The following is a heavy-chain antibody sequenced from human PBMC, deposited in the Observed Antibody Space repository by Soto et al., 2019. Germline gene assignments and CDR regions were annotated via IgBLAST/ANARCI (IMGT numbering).Heavy chain of an antibody. Sequence: EVHLLESGGGLVQPGGSLRLSCAASGFTFSSYAMSWVRQAPRKGLEWVSAISGSGGSTYYADSVKGRFTISRDNSKNTLYLQMNSLRAEDTAVYYCAKGGDYGSGLFDPWGQGTLVTVSS. CDR2: ISGSGGST. D-gene: IGHD3-10*01. CDR1: GFTFSSYA. J-gene: IGHJ5*02. V-gene: IGHV3-23*01. CDR3: AKGGDYGSGLFDP.